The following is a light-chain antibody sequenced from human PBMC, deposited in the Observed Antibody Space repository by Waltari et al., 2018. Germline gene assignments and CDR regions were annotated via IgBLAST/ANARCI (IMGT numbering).Light chain of an antibody. CDR2: AAS. CDR3: QQSYSTPYT. V-gene: IGKV1-39*01. CDR1: QGISSY. Sequence: DIKMTQSPSSLSASVGDRVTITCRASQGISSYLTWYQQKPGKAPKLLIYAASSMQSGVPARFSGSGSGTDFTLTISSLQPEDFAAYYCQQSYSTPYTFGQGTKLEIK. J-gene: IGKJ2*01.